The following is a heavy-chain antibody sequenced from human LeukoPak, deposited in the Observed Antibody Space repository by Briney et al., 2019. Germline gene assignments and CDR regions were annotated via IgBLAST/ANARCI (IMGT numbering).Heavy chain of an antibody. CDR3: ARRSGAYSHPYDY. Sequence: PGGSLRLSCAASGFTFSSYAMHWVRQAPGKGLEWVAVISYDGSNKYYADSVKGRFTISRENSKNTLYLQMHSLRAEDTAVYYCARRSGAYSHPYDYWGQGTLVTVSS. CDR1: GFTFSSYA. J-gene: IGHJ4*02. CDR2: ISYDGSNK. D-gene: IGHD4/OR15-4a*01. V-gene: IGHV3-30*14.